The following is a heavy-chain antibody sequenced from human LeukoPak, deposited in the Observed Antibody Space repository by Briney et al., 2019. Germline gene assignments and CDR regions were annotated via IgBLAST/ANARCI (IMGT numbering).Heavy chain of an antibody. CDR1: GYSFTSFS. CDR2: INAYNGYT. Sequence: ASVKVSCKASGYSFTSFSIVWVRQAPGQGLECMGWINAYNGYTNSAQNLQGRITLTTDTSTTTAYMELRSLRVDDTAVYFCAKTRPSYNAISFDAWGQGTLVTVSS. J-gene: IGHJ5*02. CDR3: AKTRPSYNAISFDA. V-gene: IGHV1-18*01. D-gene: IGHD6-6*01.